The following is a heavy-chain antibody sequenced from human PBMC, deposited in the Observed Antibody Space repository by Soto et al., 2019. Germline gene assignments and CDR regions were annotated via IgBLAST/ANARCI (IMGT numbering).Heavy chain of an antibody. CDR3: ARDDIPIMVVPAPDP. CDR2: IKQDGSDK. Sequence: EVQLVESGGGLVQPGGSLRLSCAASGFTFSDYWMSWVRQTPGKGLEWVANIKQDGSDKYYADSVKGRFTISRDNTKNSLYLQMNSLRAEDTAVYYCARDDIPIMVVPAPDPWGQGTLVTVSS. V-gene: IGHV3-7*05. CDR1: GFTFSDYW. D-gene: IGHD2-15*01. J-gene: IGHJ5*02.